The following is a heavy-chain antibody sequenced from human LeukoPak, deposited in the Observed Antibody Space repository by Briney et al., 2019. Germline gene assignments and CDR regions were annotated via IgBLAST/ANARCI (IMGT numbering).Heavy chain of an antibody. CDR3: ARGPGYSSSWYYFDY. CDR2: INHSGST. D-gene: IGHD6-13*01. Sequence: PSETLSLTCAVYGASFSGYYWSWIRQPPGRGLEWIGEINHSGSTNYNPSLKSRVTMSVDTSKNQLSLKLSSVTAADTAVYYCARGPGYSSSWYYFDYWGQGTLVTVSS. CDR1: GASFSGYY. J-gene: IGHJ4*02. V-gene: IGHV4-34*01.